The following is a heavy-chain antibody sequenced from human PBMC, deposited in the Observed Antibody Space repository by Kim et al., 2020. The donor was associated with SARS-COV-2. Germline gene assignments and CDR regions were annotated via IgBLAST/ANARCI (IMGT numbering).Heavy chain of an antibody. Sequence: GGSLRLSCAASGFRSSNYYVNWVRQRPGKGLEWVSRISNDGGVTHYADSVRGRFTMSRDSAENTVYLQMNSLSAEDTAVYFCVRGIFGDGFDVWGQGTT. J-gene: IGHJ6*02. V-gene: IGHV3-74*01. D-gene: IGHD2-15*01. CDR2: ISNDGGVT. CDR3: VRGIFGDGFDV. CDR1: GFRSSNYY.